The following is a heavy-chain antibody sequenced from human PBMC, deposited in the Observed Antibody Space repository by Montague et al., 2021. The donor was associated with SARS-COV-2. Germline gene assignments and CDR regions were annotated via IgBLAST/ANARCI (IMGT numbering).Heavy chain of an antibody. J-gene: IGHJ4*02. CDR2: IYSGGSST. CDR1: GFTFSNYA. V-gene: IGHV3-23*03. Sequence: SLRLSCAASGFTFSNYAMSWVRQAPGKGLEWVSVIYSGGSSTYYADSVKGRFTISRDNSKNTLYLQMNSLRAEDTAVYYCAKDPHYDFWSGYYFDYWGQGTLVTVPS. CDR3: AKDPHYDFWSGYYFDY. D-gene: IGHD3-3*01.